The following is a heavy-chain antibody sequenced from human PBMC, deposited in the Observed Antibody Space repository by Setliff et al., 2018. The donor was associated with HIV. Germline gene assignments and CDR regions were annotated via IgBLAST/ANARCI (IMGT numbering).Heavy chain of an antibody. Sequence: PSETLSLTCTVSGGSISSGDYYWSWIRQPAGKGLEWIGRIYISGSTNYNPSLKSRVTISVDTSKNQFSLKLSSVTAADTAVYYCARVIMAVAGTPYHFWFDPWGQGTLVTVSS. V-gene: IGHV4-61*02. CDR1: GGSISSGDYY. D-gene: IGHD6-19*01. CDR3: ARVIMAVAGTPYHFWFDP. J-gene: IGHJ5*02. CDR2: IYISGST.